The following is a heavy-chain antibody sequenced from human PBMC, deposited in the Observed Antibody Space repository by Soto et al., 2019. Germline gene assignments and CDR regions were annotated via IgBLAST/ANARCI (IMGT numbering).Heavy chain of an antibody. CDR1: GFTFSIYA. Sequence: PGGSLRLSCAASGFTFSIYAMSWVRQAPGKGLEWVSAISGSGGSTYYADSVKGRFTISRDNSKNTLYLQMNSLRAEDTAVYYCAKDEYYYDSSGYYHYFDYWGQGTLVTVSS. V-gene: IGHV3-23*01. J-gene: IGHJ4*02. D-gene: IGHD3-22*01. CDR2: ISGSGGST. CDR3: AKDEYYYDSSGYYHYFDY.